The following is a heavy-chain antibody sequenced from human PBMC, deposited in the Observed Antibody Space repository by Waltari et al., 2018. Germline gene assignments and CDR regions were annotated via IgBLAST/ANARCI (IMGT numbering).Heavy chain of an antibody. Sequence: QVQLVQSGAEVKKPGASVKVSCKASGYTFTGYDMHWVRQAPGQGLEWMGRINPNSGGTNYAQKFQGRVTMTRDTSISTAYMELSRLRSDDTAVYYCARVGDCSGGSCTRGWVDYWGQGTLVTVSS. J-gene: IGHJ4*02. V-gene: IGHV1-2*06. CDR1: GYTFTGYD. D-gene: IGHD2-15*01. CDR2: INPNSGGT. CDR3: ARVGDCSGGSCTRGWVDY.